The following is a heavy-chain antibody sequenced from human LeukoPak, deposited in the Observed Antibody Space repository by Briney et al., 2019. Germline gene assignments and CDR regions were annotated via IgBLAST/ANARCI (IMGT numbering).Heavy chain of an antibody. V-gene: IGHV3-23*01. CDR3: VQGRGDH. Sequence: GGSLRLSCVASGFTFSSYAMTWVRQAPGKGLEWVSAISGSGGNTYYADSVKGRFTISRDNSKNTLYLQMNSLRAEDTAVYYCVQGRGDHWGQGTLVTVSS. CDR1: GFTFSSYA. D-gene: IGHD1-1*01. J-gene: IGHJ4*02. CDR2: ISGSGGNT.